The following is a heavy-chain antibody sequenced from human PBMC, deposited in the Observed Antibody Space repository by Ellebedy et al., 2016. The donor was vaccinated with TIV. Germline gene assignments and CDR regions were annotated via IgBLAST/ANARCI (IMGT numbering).Heavy chain of an antibody. V-gene: IGHV3-7*03. CDR2: INQDGSDK. D-gene: IGHD4-17*01. CDR1: GFSFRSYW. CDR3: ARDGAYGDYAPGQYGMDV. Sequence: GGSLRLSCVGSGFSFRSYWMTWVRQPPGKGLEWVANINQDGSDKYYVDSVRGRFTISRDNAKNSLYLQMNSLRAEDTAVYYCARDGAYGDYAPGQYGMDVWGQGTTVTVS. J-gene: IGHJ6*02.